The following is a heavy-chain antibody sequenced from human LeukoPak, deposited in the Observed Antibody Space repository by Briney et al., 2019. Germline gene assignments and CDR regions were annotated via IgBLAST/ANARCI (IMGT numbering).Heavy chain of an antibody. Sequence: PSETLSLTCTLSGGTVTSSTYFWGWIRQPPGKGLEWIGSISYSGATYYNPSLKSRVSMSLHTSKNQYSLKLSSVTAADTAVYYCARDGFYYHYYMDVWGEGTTVTVSS. V-gene: IGHV4-39*07. CDR1: GGTVTSSTYF. J-gene: IGHJ6*03. CDR3: ARDGFYYHYYMDV. D-gene: IGHD1-14*01. CDR2: ISYSGAT.